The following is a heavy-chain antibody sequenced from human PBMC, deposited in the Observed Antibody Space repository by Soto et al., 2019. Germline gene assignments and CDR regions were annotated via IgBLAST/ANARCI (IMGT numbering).Heavy chain of an antibody. CDR3: DRNYGSGYRAFDS. CDR1: GDTFNFYS. V-gene: IGHV1-69*02. Sequence: QVQLVQSGAEVKSAGSSVKVSCKASGDTFNFYSINWVRQAPGLGLEWVGRVNPILSMSNYAQRFQGRVTMTADKSTGTAYISLRSLRSEDTAIYYCDRNYGSGYRAFDSSGQGAL. CDR2: VNPILSMS. D-gene: IGHD3-10*01. J-gene: IGHJ4*02.